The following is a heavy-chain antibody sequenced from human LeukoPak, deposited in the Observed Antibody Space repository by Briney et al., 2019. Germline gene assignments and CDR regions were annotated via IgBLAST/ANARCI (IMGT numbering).Heavy chain of an antibody. D-gene: IGHD3-3*01. CDR3: ASQMLEWYGLDV. V-gene: IGHV4-34*01. J-gene: IGHJ6*02. CDR1: GMSFSTYH. CDR2: VKTSAIT. Sequence: SETLSLTCGVSGMSFSTYHWSWIRQSPGKGLEWIGEVKTSAITNYNPSLESRVTISVDTSKNQFSLNLRSVTVADAAIYYCASQMLEWYGLDVWGQGTTVTVSS.